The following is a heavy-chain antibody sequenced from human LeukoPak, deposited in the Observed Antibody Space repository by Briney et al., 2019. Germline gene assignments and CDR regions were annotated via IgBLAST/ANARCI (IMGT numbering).Heavy chain of an antibody. CDR2: ISSSGSTI. Sequence: PGGSLRLSCAASGFTFSDYYMSWIRQAPGKGLEWVSYISSSGSTIYYADSVKGRFTISRDKAKNSLYLQMNSLRAEDTAVYYCARAPRRGAPFDYWGQGILVTVSS. J-gene: IGHJ4*02. CDR1: GFTFSDYY. CDR3: ARAPRRGAPFDY. V-gene: IGHV3-11*01. D-gene: IGHD1-26*01.